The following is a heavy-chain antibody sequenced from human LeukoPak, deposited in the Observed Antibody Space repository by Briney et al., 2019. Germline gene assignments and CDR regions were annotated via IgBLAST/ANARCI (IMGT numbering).Heavy chain of an antibody. CDR1: GFTFTDFA. J-gene: IGHJ4*01. CDR2: ISPSGTST. V-gene: IGHV3-23*01. CDR3: TKEDWCDN. D-gene: IGHD3/OR15-3a*01. Sequence: GGSLRLSCSASGFTFTDFAMTWVRQAPGKGLEWVSTISPSGTSTHYVDSVEGRFAISRDNSKNTVFLQMNSLRTEDTALYYCTKEDWCDNWGPGTLVTVSS.